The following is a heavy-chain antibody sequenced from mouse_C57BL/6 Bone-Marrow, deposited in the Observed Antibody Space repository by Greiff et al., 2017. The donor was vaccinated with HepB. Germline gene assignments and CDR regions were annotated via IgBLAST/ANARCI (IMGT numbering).Heavy chain of an antibody. CDR1: GYSITSGYY. CDR2: ISYDGSN. D-gene: IGHD1-1*01. V-gene: IGHV3-6*01. CDR3: AREGYYGSSYLYYFDY. J-gene: IGHJ2*01. Sequence: DVQLQESGPGLVKPSQSLSLTCSVTGYSITSGYYWNWIRQFPGNKLEWMGYISYDGSNNYNPSLKNRISITRDTSKNQFFLKLNSVTTEDTATYYCAREGYYGSSYLYYFDYWGQGTTLTVSS.